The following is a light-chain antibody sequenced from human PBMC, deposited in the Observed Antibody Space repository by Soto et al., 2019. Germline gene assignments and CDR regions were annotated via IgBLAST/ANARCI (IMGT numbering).Light chain of an antibody. CDR3: QHYGRSPYT. CDR2: KAS. Sequence: IQMTQSPSTLSASVGGRLTITCRASQSISSWLAWYQQKPGKAPKLLIYKASSLESGVPSRFSGSGYGTEFNLTISRLETEDFAVYYCQHYGRSPYTFGQGTRLEIK. CDR1: QSISSW. J-gene: IGKJ5*01. V-gene: IGKV1-5*03.